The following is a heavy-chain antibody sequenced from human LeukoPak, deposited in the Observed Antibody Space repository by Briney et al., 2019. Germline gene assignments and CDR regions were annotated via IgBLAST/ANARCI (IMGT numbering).Heavy chain of an antibody. D-gene: IGHD1-26*01. CDR2: IYYSGST. V-gene: IGHV4-59*01. Sequence: SETLSLTCTVSGGSISSYYWSWIRQPPGKGLEWIGYIYYSGSTNYNPSLKSRVTISVDTSKNQFSLKLSSVTAADTAVYYCARDRIAGAVNAFDIWGQGTMVTVSS. CDR1: GGSISSYY. CDR3: ARDRIAGAVNAFDI. J-gene: IGHJ3*02.